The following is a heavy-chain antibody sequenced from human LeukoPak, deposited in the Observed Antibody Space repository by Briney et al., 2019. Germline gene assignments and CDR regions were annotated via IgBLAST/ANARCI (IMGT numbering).Heavy chain of an antibody. D-gene: IGHD2-21*02. V-gene: IGHV4-39*07. CDR1: GGSISSSSYY. CDR3: ARGGAINPLLLDY. CDR2: IYYSGSSS. J-gene: IGHJ4*02. Sequence: SETLSLTCTVSGGSISSSSYYWGWIRQPPGKGLEWIGSIYYSGSSSYYNPSLKSRVTISVDTSKNQFSLKLSSATAADTAVYYCARGGAINPLLLDYWGQGTLVTVSS.